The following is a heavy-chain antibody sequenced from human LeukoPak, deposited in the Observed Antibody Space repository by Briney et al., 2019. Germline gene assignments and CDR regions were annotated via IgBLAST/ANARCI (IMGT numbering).Heavy chain of an antibody. CDR2: IYYSGST. Sequence: SETLSLTCTVSGGSISSYYWSWIRQPPGKGLEWIGYIYYSGSTNYNPSLKSRVTISVDTSKNQFSLKLSSVTAADTAVYYCASHEDIVATIFVYWGQGTLVTASS. J-gene: IGHJ4*02. CDR1: GGSISSYY. CDR3: ASHEDIVATIFVY. V-gene: IGHV4-59*01. D-gene: IGHD5-12*01.